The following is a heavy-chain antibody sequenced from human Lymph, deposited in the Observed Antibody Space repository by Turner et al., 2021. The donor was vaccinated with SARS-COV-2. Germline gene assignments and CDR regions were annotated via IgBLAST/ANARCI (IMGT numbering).Heavy chain of an antibody. J-gene: IGHJ4*02. CDR1: GGTFSSYA. D-gene: IGHD3-10*01. CDR3: ASFGGDYVFDY. Sequence: QVQLVPSGAEVQKPGSSVKVSCKASGGTFSSYAISWVRQAPGQGLEWMGGIIPIFGSPDYAQKFQGRVTITADESTSTAYMELSSLRSEDTAVYYCASFGGDYVFDYWGQGTLVTVSS. V-gene: IGHV1-69*01. CDR2: IIPIFGSP.